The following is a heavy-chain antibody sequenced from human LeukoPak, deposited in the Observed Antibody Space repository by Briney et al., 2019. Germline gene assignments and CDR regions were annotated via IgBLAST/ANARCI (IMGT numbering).Heavy chain of an antibody. CDR2: ISSSGSTI. CDR1: GFTFSSYE. V-gene: IGHV3-48*03. Sequence: GGSLRLSCPASGFTFSSYEMHWVRQAPGKGLEWVSYISSSGSTIYYADSVKGRFTISRDNAKNSLYLQMNSLRAEDTAVYYCAREAAYYFDYWGQGSLVTVSS. CDR3: AREAAYYFDY. J-gene: IGHJ4*02.